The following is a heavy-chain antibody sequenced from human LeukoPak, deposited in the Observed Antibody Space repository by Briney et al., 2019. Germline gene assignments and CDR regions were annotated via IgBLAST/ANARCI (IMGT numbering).Heavy chain of an antibody. CDR1: GFTFSSYW. J-gene: IGHJ4*02. CDR3: ATGPLIAAAGTR. Sequence: PGGSLRLSCAASGFTFSSYWMSWVRHAPGEGLEWVAKINQDGTEQAYVDSVRGRFTISRDNAKNSLFLQMNSLRAEDTAVYYCATGPLIAAAGTRWGQGPLVPVSS. CDR2: INQDGTEQ. V-gene: IGHV3-7*03. D-gene: IGHD6-13*01.